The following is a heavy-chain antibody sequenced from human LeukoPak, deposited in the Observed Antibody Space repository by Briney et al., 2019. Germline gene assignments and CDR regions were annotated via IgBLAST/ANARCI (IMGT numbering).Heavy chain of an antibody. Sequence: KSGGSLRLSCAASGFTFSSYSMTWVRQAPGKGLGWVSSISSSSSYIYYADSVKGRFTISRDNAKNSLYLQMNSLRAEDTAVYYCARAQRGLLDYWGQGTLVTVSS. CDR1: GFTFSSYS. J-gene: IGHJ4*02. D-gene: IGHD3-16*01. CDR2: ISSSSSYI. V-gene: IGHV3-21*01. CDR3: ARAQRGLLDY.